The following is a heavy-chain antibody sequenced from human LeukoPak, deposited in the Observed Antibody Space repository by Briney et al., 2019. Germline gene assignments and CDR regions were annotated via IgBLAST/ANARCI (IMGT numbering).Heavy chain of an antibody. CDR2: IKSKTDGGTT. D-gene: IGHD2-15*01. CDR3: TTSDIVVVVAARTDY. Sequence: PGGSLRLSCAASGFTFSNAWMSWVRQAPGKGLEWVGRIKSKTDGGTTDYAAPVKGRFTISRDDSKNTLYLQMNSLKTEDTAVYYCTTSDIVVVVAARTDYWGQGTLVTVSS. J-gene: IGHJ4*02. V-gene: IGHV3-15*01. CDR1: GFTFSNAW.